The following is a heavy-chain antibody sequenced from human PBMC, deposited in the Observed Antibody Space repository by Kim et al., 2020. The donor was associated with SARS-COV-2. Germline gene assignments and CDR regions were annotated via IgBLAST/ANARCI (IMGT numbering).Heavy chain of an antibody. V-gene: IGHV1-2*02. CDR1: GYTFTDFS. CDR3: VKDTSGNWIAP. Sequence: ASVKVSCKTSGYTFTDFSIHWVRQAPGQGLQWMGWINPKSGVTKYAQGFQDRVTLTTDTSIATGYLEMGRLRSDDTALYYCVKDTSGNWIAPWCQGTRVIVSS. D-gene: IGHD2-8*01. J-gene: IGHJ5*02. CDR2: INPKSGVT.